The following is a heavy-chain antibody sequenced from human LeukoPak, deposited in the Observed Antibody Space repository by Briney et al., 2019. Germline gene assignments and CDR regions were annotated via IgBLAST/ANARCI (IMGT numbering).Heavy chain of an antibody. V-gene: IGHV3-9*01. Sequence: GGSLRLSCAASGFTFDEYAMHWVREAPEKGLEWVSGFSWNSGSIGYADSVKGRFTISRDNAKNSLYLQMNSLRAEDTALYYCAKSLGPYYYDSSGYSFDYWGQGTLVTVSS. D-gene: IGHD3-22*01. CDR2: FSWNSGSI. CDR3: AKSLGPYYYDSSGYSFDY. J-gene: IGHJ4*02. CDR1: GFTFDEYA.